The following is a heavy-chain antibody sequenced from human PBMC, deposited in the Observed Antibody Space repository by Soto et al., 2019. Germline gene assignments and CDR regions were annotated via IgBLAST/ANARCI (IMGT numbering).Heavy chain of an antibody. J-gene: IGHJ5*02. CDR1: GFTFSSYA. Sequence: PGGSLRLSCAASGFTFSSYAMSWVRQAPGKGLEWVSAISGSGGSTYYADSVKGRFTISRDNSKNTLYLQMNSLRAEDTAVYYCAKAVPIVGATTGRWDQNWFDPWGQGTLVTVSS. CDR3: AKAVPIVGATTGRWDQNWFDP. D-gene: IGHD1-26*01. CDR2: ISGSGGST. V-gene: IGHV3-23*01.